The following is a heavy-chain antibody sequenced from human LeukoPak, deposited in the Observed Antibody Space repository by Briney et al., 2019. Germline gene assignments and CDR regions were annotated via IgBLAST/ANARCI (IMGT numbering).Heavy chain of an antibody. CDR3: AKERLQIRSIAVAGAFDY. CDR1: GFTFSSYD. D-gene: IGHD6-19*01. CDR2: IGTAGDT. J-gene: IGHJ4*02. V-gene: IGHV3-13*01. Sequence: GGSLRLSCAASGFTFSSYDMHWVRQATGKGLEWVSAIGTAGDTYYPGSVKGRFTISRDNSKNTLYLQMNSLRAEDTAVYYCAKERLQIRSIAVAGAFDYWGQGTLVTVSS.